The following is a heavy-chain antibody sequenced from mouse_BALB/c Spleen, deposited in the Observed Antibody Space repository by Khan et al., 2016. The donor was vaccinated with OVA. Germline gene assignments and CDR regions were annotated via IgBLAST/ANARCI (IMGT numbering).Heavy chain of an antibody. CDR2: ISTYTGEP. J-gene: IGHJ4*01. Sequence: QIQLVQSGPELKKPGETVKISCKASGYTFTNYGMNWVKQAPGKALKWMGWISTYTGEPTYADDFKGRFAFSLETSASTAYLQFNNLKNEDTATAFCTRPPHFSYVLVYWGQGTSVTVSS. CDR1: GYTFTNYG. CDR3: TRPPHFSYVLVY. V-gene: IGHV9-3-1*01.